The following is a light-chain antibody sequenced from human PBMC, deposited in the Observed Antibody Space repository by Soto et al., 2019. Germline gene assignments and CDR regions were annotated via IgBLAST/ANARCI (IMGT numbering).Light chain of an antibody. CDR3: QSYDSINNYV. J-gene: IGLJ1*01. V-gene: IGLV1-40*01. CDR1: SCNVGAGYD. CDR2: GNS. Sequence: QSVLTQPPSVSGAPGQRVTISCTGTSCNVGAGYDVHWYQQLPGTAPKLLIYGNSNRPSGVPDRFSGSKSGTSASLAITGLQAEDEADYYCQSYDSINNYVFGTGTKLTVL.